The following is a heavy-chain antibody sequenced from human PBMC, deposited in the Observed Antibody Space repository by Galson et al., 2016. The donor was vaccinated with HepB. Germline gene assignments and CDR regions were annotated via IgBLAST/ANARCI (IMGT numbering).Heavy chain of an antibody. Sequence: SETLSLTCTVSEGSMSDYFWSWIRQPAGKGLEWLGRIYSSGTSNYNPSLKSRVTMSLDTSKNHISLRLTSVTAADTAIYYCAREDRSLWYPLFDLWGRGTLITVSP. CDR3: AREDRSLWYPLFDL. CDR2: IYSSGTS. J-gene: IGHJ4*02. D-gene: IGHD6-13*01. V-gene: IGHV4-4*07. CDR1: EGSMSDYF.